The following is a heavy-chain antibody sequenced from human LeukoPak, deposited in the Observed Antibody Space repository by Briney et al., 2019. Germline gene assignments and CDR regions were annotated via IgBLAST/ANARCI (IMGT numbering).Heavy chain of an antibody. D-gene: IGHD3-10*01. V-gene: IGHV1-8*01. CDR2: MNPNSGNT. CDR1: GYTSTSYD. J-gene: IGHJ4*02. Sequence: ASVKVSCKASGYTSTSYDINWVRQATGQGLEWMGWMNPNSGNTGYAQKFQGRVTMTRNTSISTAYMELSSLRSEDTAVYYCALAEVRYTFGEWDYFDYWGQGTLVTVSS. CDR3: ALAEVRYTFGEWDYFDY.